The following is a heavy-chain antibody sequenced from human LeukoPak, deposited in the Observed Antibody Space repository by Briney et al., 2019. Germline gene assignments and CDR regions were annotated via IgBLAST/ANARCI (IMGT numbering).Heavy chain of an antibody. CDR2: ISSSGSTK. CDR3: ARDGGYSNGKKGCCEK. J-gene: IGHJ4*02. D-gene: IGHD5-18*01. CDR1: GFTFSSYE. Sequence: PGGSLRLSCAASGFTFSSYEMNWVRQAPGKGLEWVSYISSSGSTKYYADSVKGRFTISRDNAKNSLYLQMNSLRAEVTAVYYCARDGGYSNGKKGCCEKWGRGTLVTVSS. V-gene: IGHV3-48*03.